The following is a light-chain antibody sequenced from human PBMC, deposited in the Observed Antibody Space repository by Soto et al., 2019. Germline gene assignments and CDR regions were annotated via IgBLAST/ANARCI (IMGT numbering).Light chain of an antibody. V-gene: IGKV3-20*01. CDR1: QNIGTY. J-gene: IGKJ1*01. CDR2: GAS. CDR3: QQYGSSGT. Sequence: VVKQSPGAVFLKKGERATLSCRASQNIGTYLAWYQQKPGQAPRLLIYGASNRATGIPDRFSGSGSGTDFTLTISRLEPEDFAVYYCQQYGSSGTFGQGTKVDI.